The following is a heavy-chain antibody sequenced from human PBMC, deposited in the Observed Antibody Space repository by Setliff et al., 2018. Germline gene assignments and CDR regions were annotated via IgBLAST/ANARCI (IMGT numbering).Heavy chain of an antibody. D-gene: IGHD1-26*01. CDR3: AREVGTSTSSDAFDV. V-gene: IGHV4-30-4*08. CDR2: IYHSGSA. Sequence: LSLTCTVSGDSISSGDYFWSWIRQPPGKGLEWIAYIYHSGSAYYNPSLKSRVAMSVDTSKNQFSLHLTSVTAADTAVYYCAREVGTSTSSDAFDVWDQGMMVTVSS. J-gene: IGHJ3*01. CDR1: GDSISSGDYF.